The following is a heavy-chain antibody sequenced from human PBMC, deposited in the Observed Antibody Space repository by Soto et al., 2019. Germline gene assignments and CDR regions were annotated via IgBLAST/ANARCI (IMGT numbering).Heavy chain of an antibody. J-gene: IGHJ6*02. CDR1: GYTFTCYY. CDR2: INPNSGGT. Sequence: GASVKVSCKASGYTFTCYYMHWVRQAPGQGLEWMGWINPNSGGTNYAQKFQGWVTMTRDTSISTAYMELSRLRSDDTAVYYCARGHYSNPLYYYYYGMDVWGQGTTVTVSS. V-gene: IGHV1-2*04. CDR3: ARGHYSNPLYYYYYGMDV. D-gene: IGHD4-4*01.